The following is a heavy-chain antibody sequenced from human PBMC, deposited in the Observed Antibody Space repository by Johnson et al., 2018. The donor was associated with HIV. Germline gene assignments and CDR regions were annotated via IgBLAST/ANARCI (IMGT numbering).Heavy chain of an antibody. V-gene: IGHV3-30-3*01. CDR1: GFTFSSYA. CDR3: ARDGGYCSSTSCFRHWASAFDI. Sequence: QMQLVESGGGVVQPGRSLRLSCAASGFTFSSYAMHWVRQAPGKGLEWVAVISYDGSNKYYADSVKGRFTISRDNSKNTLYLQMNSLRAEETAVYYCARDGGYCSSTSCFRHWASAFDIWGQGTMVTVSS. D-gene: IGHD2-2*01. J-gene: IGHJ3*02. CDR2: ISYDGSNK.